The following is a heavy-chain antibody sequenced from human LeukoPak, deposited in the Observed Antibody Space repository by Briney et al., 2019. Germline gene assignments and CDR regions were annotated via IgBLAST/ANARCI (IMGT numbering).Heavy chain of an antibody. Sequence: SETLSLTCAVYGGSFTGYYWSWSRQPPGKGREWRGEINHSGSTNYNPSLKSRVTISVDTSKNQFSLKLSSVTAAATAVYYCARGQLVPAAKKRDYYYGMDVWGKGTTVTVSS. CDR2: INHSGST. V-gene: IGHV4-34*01. CDR1: GGSFTGYY. J-gene: IGHJ6*04. CDR3: ARGQLVPAAKKRDYYYGMDV. D-gene: IGHD2-2*01.